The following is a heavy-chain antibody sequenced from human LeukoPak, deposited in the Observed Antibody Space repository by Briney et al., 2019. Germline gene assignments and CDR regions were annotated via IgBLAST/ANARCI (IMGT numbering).Heavy chain of an antibody. CDR3: AGHGYSGSYGYWFDP. Sequence: PSETLSLTCAVYGGSFSGYYWSWIRQPPGKGLEWIGEINHSGSTNYNPSLKSRVTISVDTSKNQFSLKLSSVTAADTAVYYCAGHGYSGSYGYWFDPWGQGTLVTVSS. CDR2: INHSGST. V-gene: IGHV4-34*01. D-gene: IGHD1-26*01. J-gene: IGHJ5*02. CDR1: GGSFSGYY.